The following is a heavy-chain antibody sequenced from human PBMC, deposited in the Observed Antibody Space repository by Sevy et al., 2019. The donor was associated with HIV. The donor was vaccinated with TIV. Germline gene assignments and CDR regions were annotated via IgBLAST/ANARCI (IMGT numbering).Heavy chain of an antibody. CDR1: GFSVNSNY. Sequence: GGSLRLSCAASGFSVNSNYMTWVRQAPGKGLDWVSIIYSDGSTKYADALKGRFTISRDNSKNTLYLQMNSLRAEDTAVYYCARESGGIVGATTWRAFDIWGQGTMVTVSS. V-gene: IGHV3-66*01. CDR2: IYSDGST. CDR3: ARESGGIVGATTWRAFDI. D-gene: IGHD1-26*01. J-gene: IGHJ3*02.